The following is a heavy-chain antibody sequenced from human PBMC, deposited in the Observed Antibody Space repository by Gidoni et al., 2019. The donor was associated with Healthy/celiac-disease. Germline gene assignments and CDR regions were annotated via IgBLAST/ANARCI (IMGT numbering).Heavy chain of an antibody. J-gene: IGHJ3*02. D-gene: IGHD4-17*01. V-gene: IGHV3-7*03. Sequence: EVQLVESGGGLVQPGGSLRLSCAASGFTFSSNWMSWVRQAPGKGLEWVANIKQDGSEKYYVDSVKGRFTISRDNAKNSLYLQMNSLRAEDTAVYYCARDGSSDYGGNSGAGLGFDIWGQGTMVTVSS. CDR1: GFTFSSNW. CDR3: ARDGSSDYGGNSGAGLGFDI. CDR2: IKQDGSEK.